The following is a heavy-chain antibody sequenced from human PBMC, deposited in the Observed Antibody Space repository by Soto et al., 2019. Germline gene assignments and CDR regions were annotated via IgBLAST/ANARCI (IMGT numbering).Heavy chain of an antibody. CDR1: GGTFGSNA. CDR2: IIPIFGTT. D-gene: IGHD1-1*01. CDR3: AREGYTFGPGAVRGAFDI. J-gene: IGHJ3*02. V-gene: IGHV1-69*13. Sequence: SVKLSCKDSGGTFGSNAISWVRQAPGQGLEWMGNIIPIFGTTKNAQNFQDRVTVTADESTNTAYIELSSLTSEDTAIYYCAREGYTFGPGAVRGAFDIWGQGTMVTVSS.